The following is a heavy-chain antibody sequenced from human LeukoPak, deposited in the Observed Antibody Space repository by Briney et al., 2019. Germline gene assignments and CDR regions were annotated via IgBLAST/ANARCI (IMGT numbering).Heavy chain of an antibody. CDR1: GFTFTDAW. CDR2: ISSSSSYI. V-gene: IGHV3-21*01. J-gene: IGHJ4*02. Sequence: GGSLRLSCVASGFTFTDAWMNWVRQAPGKGLEWVSSISSSSSYICYADSVKGRFTISRDNAKNSLYLQMNSLRAEDTAVYYCARDGAQEWSDYWGQGTLVTVSS. CDR3: ARDGAQEWSDY. D-gene: IGHD3-3*01.